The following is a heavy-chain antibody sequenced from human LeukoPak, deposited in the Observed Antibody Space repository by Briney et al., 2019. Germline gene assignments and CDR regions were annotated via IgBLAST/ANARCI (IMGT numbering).Heavy chain of an antibody. D-gene: IGHD2-21*01. Sequence: SETLSLTCTVSGGSISSYYWSWIRQPPGKGLEWIGYIYYSGSTNYNPSLKSRVTISVDTSKNQFSLKLSSVTAADTAVYYCARQDPNSEENYGMDVWGQGTTVTVSS. CDR1: GGSISSYY. V-gene: IGHV4-59*08. CDR2: IYYSGST. CDR3: ARQDPNSEENYGMDV. J-gene: IGHJ6*02.